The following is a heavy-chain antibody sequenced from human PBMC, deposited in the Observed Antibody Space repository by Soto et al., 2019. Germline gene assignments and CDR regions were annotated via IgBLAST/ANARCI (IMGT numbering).Heavy chain of an antibody. V-gene: IGHV3-23*01. J-gene: IGHJ6*02. Sequence: GGSLRLSCAASGFTFSSYAMSWVRQAPGKGLEWVSAISGSGGSTYYADSVKGRFTISRDNSKNTLYLQMNSLRAEDTAVYYCAKDLEGGLLAVAGLPYYYYGMDVWGQGTTVTVSS. CDR1: GFTFSSYA. CDR2: ISGSGGST. CDR3: AKDLEGGLLAVAGLPYYYYGMDV. D-gene: IGHD6-19*01.